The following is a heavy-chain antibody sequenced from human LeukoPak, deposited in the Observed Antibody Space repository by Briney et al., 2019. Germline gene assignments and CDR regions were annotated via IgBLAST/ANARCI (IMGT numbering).Heavy chain of an antibody. CDR3: ARGTSDWHGTDY. Sequence: TGGSLRLSCAASGFTFRTYWMHWVRQGPGKGLVWLSQISPDGRTATYADSVKGRITISRDNAKNTLYLQINSLTDEDAAVYLCARGTSDWHGTDYWGQGTLVTVSS. CDR2: ISPDGRTA. D-gene: IGHD6-19*01. V-gene: IGHV3-74*01. CDR1: GFTFRTYW. J-gene: IGHJ4*02.